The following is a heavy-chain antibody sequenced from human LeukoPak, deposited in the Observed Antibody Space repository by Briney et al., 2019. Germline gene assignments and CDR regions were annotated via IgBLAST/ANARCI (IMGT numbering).Heavy chain of an antibody. Sequence: SETLSLTCTVSGGSISSYYWSWIRPPPGKGLEWIGYIYYSGSTNYNPSLKSRVTISVDTSKNQFSLKLSSVTAGDTAAYYCARKNPYYDSSGYRVEYFDYWGQGTLVTVSS. CDR2: IYYSGST. D-gene: IGHD3-22*01. CDR1: GGSISSYY. J-gene: IGHJ4*02. V-gene: IGHV4-59*01. CDR3: ARKNPYYDSSGYRVEYFDY.